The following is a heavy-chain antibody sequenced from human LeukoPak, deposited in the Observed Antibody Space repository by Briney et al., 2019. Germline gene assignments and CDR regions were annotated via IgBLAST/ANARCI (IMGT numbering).Heavy chain of an antibody. CDR1: GGSFSGHY. CDR2: INHSGST. CDR3: ARGGYDFWSGYWLYGMDV. J-gene: IGHJ6*02. D-gene: IGHD3-3*01. V-gene: IGHV4-34*01. Sequence: SETLSLTCAVYGGSFSGHYWSWIRQPPGKGLEWIGEINHSGSTNYNPSLKSRVTISVDTSKNQFSLKLSSVTAADTAVYYCARGGYDFWSGYWLYGMDVWGQGTTVTVSS.